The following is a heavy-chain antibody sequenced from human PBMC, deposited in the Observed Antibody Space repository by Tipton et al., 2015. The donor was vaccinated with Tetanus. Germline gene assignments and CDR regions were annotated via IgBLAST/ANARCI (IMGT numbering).Heavy chain of an antibody. CDR2: ISATSTYK. CDR1: GFTFSSYN. D-gene: IGHD6-19*01. CDR3: ARESLHSSGWYGGNLDS. V-gene: IGHV3-21*04. J-gene: IGHJ4*02. Sequence: AASGFTFSSYNMNWVRQAPGKGLEWVSYISATSTYKYSAESLRGRFTISRDNAKNSLYLQMNSLRVDDTAVYYCARESLHSSGWYGGNLDSWGQGTLVTVSS.